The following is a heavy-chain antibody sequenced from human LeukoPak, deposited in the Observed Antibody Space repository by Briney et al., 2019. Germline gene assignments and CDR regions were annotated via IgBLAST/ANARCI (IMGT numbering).Heavy chain of an antibody. V-gene: IGHV4-34*01. CDR2: INHSGST. D-gene: IGHD3-22*01. J-gene: IGHJ3*02. CDR1: GGSISSYY. CDR3: ARGRRRITMIVVVISTCAFDI. Sequence: PSETLSLTCTVSGGSISSYYWSWIRQPPGKGLEWIGEINHSGSTNYNPSLKSRVTISVDTSKNQFSLKLSSVTAADTAVYYCARGRRRITMIVVVISTCAFDIWGQGTMVTVSS.